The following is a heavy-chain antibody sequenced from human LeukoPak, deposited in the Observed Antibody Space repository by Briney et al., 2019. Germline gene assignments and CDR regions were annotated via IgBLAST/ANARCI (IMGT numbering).Heavy chain of an antibody. Sequence: GGSLRLSCTASGFSVSNNYMSWVRQAPGKGLEWVSISYSDSNTNYADSVKGRFTISRDTSQNTLSLQMNSLRAEDTAVYYCVRKNRDFNAAFDIWGQGTVVTVSS. D-gene: IGHD1-14*01. V-gene: IGHV3-53*01. CDR1: GFSVSNNY. CDR2: SYSDSNT. J-gene: IGHJ3*02. CDR3: VRKNRDFNAAFDI.